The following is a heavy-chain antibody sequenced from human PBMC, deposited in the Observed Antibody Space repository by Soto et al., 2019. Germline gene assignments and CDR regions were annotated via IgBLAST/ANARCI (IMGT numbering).Heavy chain of an antibody. V-gene: IGHV3-30*18. CDR3: AKDVCNGVSCYFFVGHGLGYDD. J-gene: IGHJ4*02. Sequence: QVQLVESGGGVVQPGRSLRLSCAASGFTFSSYGMHWVRQAPGKGLEWVAVISYDGSNNYYAASVKGRFTTSRDKSNNTLYLQMNSLRAEDTAVYYCAKDVCNGVSCYFFVGHGLGYDDWGQGTLVTVSS. CDR1: GFTFSSYG. CDR2: ISYDGSNN. D-gene: IGHD2-15*01.